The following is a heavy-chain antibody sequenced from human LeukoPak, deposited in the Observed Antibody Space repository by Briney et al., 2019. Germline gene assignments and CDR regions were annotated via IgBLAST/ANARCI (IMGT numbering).Heavy chain of an antibody. J-gene: IGHJ4*02. D-gene: IGHD3-22*01. CDR3: AKDRAYYYDSSGYSDY. CDR2: ISGSGGST. CDR1: GFTFSSYA. Sequence: GGSLRLSXAASGFTFSSYAMSWVRQAPGKGLEWVSAISGSGGSTYYADSVKGRFTISRDSSKNTLYLQMNSLRAEDTAVYYCAKDRAYYYDSSGYSDYWGQGTLVTVSS. V-gene: IGHV3-23*01.